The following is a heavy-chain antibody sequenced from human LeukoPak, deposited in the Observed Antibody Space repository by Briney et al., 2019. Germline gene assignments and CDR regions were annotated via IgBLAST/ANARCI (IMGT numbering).Heavy chain of an antibody. V-gene: IGHV4-34*01. Sequence: SETLSLTCAVYGGSFSGYYWSWIRQPPGKGLEWIGEINHSGSTNYNPSLKSRVTISVDTSKNQFSLKLSSVTAADTAVYYCARRKDPRPRLNWFDPWGQGTLVTVSS. J-gene: IGHJ5*02. CDR1: GGSFSGYY. CDR3: ARRKDPRPRLNWFDP. CDR2: INHSGST.